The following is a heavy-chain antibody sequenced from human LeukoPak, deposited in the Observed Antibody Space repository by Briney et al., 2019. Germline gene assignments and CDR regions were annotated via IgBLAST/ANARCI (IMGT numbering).Heavy chain of an antibody. V-gene: IGHV4-34*01. J-gene: IGHJ4*02. CDR2: INHSGST. CDR1: GGSFSGYY. D-gene: IGHD5-18*01. CDR3: ARPYTAMATPLPY. Sequence: PSETLSLTCAVYGGSFSGYYWSWIRQPPGKGLEWIGEINHSGSTNYNPSLKSRVTISVDTSKNQFSLKLSSVTAADTAVYYCARPYTAMATPLPYWGQGTLVTVSS.